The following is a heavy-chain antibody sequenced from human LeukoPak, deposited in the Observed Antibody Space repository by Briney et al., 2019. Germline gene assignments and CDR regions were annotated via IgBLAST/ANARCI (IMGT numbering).Heavy chain of an antibody. J-gene: IGHJ4*02. V-gene: IGHV3-7*01. CDR3: ARAIMTTVTTWLDY. CDR2: IKQDGSEK. Sequence: TGGSLRLSCAASGFTFSSYSMSWVRQAPGKGLEWVANIKQDGSEKYYVDSVKGRFTISRDNAKNSLYLQMNSLRAEDTAVYYCARAIMTTVTTWLDYWGQGTLVTVSS. CDR1: GFTFSSYS. D-gene: IGHD4-17*01.